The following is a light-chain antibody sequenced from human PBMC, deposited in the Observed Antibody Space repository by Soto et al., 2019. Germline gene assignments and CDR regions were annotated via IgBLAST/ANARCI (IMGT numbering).Light chain of an antibody. J-gene: IGLJ1*01. CDR2: EVS. CDR1: SSDVGNYNL. V-gene: IGLV2-23*02. CDR3: CSYAGSNYV. Sequence: QSVLTQPASVSGSPGQSITISCTGTSSDVGNYNLVSWYQHHPGKAPKLIIYEVSKRPSEVSNRFSGSKSGDTASLTISGLQAEDEADYYCCSYAGSNYVFGTGTKLTVL.